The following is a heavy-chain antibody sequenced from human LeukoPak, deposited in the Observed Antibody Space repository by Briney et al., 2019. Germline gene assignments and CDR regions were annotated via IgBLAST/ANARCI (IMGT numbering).Heavy chain of an antibody. D-gene: IGHD1-1*01. CDR3: ATWRTAKTGFDY. V-gene: IGHV4-59*01. J-gene: IGHJ4*02. CDR2: ISYSGST. Sequence: SETLSLTCTVSGGSISSYYWSWIRQPPGKGLEWIACISYSGSTKYNPSLKSRVTISVDTSKNQLSLKLSSVTAADTAVYYCATWRTAKTGFDYWGQGTLVTVSS. CDR1: GGSISSYY.